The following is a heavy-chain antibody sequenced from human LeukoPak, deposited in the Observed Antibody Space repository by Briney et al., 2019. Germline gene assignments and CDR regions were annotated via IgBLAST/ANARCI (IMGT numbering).Heavy chain of an antibody. D-gene: IGHD3-16*01. V-gene: IGHV3-48*02. J-gene: IGHJ5*02. CDR2: ISGSSSTI. Sequence: GGSLRLSCAASGFTFSTCSMSWVRQAPGKGLEWVSYISGSSSTIHYADSVKGRFTISRDNAKNSLYLQMNSLRDEDTAVYYCARRLTVELNWFDPWGQGTLVTVSS. CDR3: ARRLTVELNWFDP. CDR1: GFTFSTCS.